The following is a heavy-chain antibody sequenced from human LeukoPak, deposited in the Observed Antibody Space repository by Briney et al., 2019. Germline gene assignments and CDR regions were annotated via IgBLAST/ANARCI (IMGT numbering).Heavy chain of an antibody. CDR1: GGSISSYY. J-gene: IGHJ4*02. V-gene: IGHV4-59*01. Sequence: PSETLSLTCTVSGGSISSYYWSWIRQPPGKGLEWIGYIYYSGSTNYNPSLKSRVTISVDTSKNQFSLELSSVTAADTAVYYCARDVGSRFDYWGQGTLVTVSS. D-gene: IGHD3-10*01. CDR2: IYYSGST. CDR3: ARDVGSRFDY.